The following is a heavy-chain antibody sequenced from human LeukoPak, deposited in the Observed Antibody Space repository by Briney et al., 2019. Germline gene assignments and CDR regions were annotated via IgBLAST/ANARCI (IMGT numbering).Heavy chain of an antibody. CDR1: GFTFSSSP. CDR3: ARDVGATSDAFDI. CDR2: IWYDGSNK. J-gene: IGHJ3*02. V-gene: IGHV3-33*08. Sequence: PGGSLRLSCAASGFTFSSSPMSWVRQAPGKGLEWVAVIWYDGSNKYYADSVKGRFTISRDNSKNTLYLQMNSLRAEDTAVYYCARDVGATSDAFDIWGQGTMVTVSS. D-gene: IGHD1-26*01.